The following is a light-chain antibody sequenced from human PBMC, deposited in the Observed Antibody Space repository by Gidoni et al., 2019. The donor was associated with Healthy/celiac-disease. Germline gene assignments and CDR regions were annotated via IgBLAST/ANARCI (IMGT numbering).Light chain of an antibody. J-gene: IGKJ1*01. CDR2: DAS. Sequence: EIVLTQSPATLSLSPGETATPCYRASQSVSSYLAWYQQKPGQAPRLLIYDASNRATGIPARFSGSGSGTDFTLTISSLEPEDFAVYYCQQRSNWPPGGTFGQGTKVEIK. V-gene: IGKV3-11*01. CDR3: QQRSNWPPGGT. CDR1: QSVSSY.